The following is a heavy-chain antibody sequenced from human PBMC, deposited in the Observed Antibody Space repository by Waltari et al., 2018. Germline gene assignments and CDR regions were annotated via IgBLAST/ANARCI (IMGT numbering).Heavy chain of an antibody. CDR2: MNPNSGVT. J-gene: IGHJ4*02. CDR3: ARVAAIGLVRFYGY. CDR1: GYNFTSYD. V-gene: IGHV1-8*01. Sequence: QVQLVQSGAEVKKPGASVKVSCKASGYNFTSYDIHWGRHSTGQGLEWMGWMNPNSGVTGYTQKFPGRVKMTRDTSTGTAYMEVSSLRSEDTAVYYCARVAAIGLVRFYGYWGQGTLVTVSS. D-gene: IGHD2-21*01.